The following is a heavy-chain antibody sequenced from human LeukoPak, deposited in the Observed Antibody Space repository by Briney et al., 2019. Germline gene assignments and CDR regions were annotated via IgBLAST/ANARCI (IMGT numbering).Heavy chain of an antibody. CDR1: GGSFSGYY. D-gene: IGHD3-10*01. J-gene: IGHJ4*02. CDR3: ARKGRRLLWFGESTPYYFDY. V-gene: IGHV4-34*01. Sequence: SETLSLICAVYGGSFSGYYWSWIRQPPGKGLEWIGEINHSGSTNYNPSLKSRVTISVDTSKNQFSLKLSSVTAADTAVYYCARKGRRLLWFGESTPYYFDYWGQGTLVTVSS. CDR2: INHSGST.